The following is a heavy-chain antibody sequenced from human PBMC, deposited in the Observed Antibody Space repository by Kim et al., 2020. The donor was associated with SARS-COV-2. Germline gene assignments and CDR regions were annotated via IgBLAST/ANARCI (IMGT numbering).Heavy chain of an antibody. J-gene: IGHJ6*01. CDR2: INENGDNT. CDR3: AKYFDVTRKFDFLPHYYGLDG. V-gene: IGHV3-43*02. CDR1: GFNFDDYA. Sequence: GGSLRLSCVAFGFNFDDYAMHWVRQGPGKGLEWISLINENGDNTYYADSVKGRFTVSRDNSKNSLYLEMKSVKVEDAALYYCAKYFDVTRKFDFLPHYYGLDGWGQGTTVTVSS. D-gene: IGHD3-9*01.